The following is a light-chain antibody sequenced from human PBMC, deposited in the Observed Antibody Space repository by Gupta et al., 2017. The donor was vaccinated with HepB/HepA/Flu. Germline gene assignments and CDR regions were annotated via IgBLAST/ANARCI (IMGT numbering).Light chain of an antibody. V-gene: IGKV3-11*01. Sequence: EIVLTQSPATLSLSPGERATLSCRASQYISSYLAWYQQKPGQAPRLLIYDASNRATRIPARFSGSGSGTDFTLTISSLEPEDFAVYFCQQRRNWPPLTFGGGTKVEIK. J-gene: IGKJ4*01. CDR2: DAS. CDR3: QQRRNWPPLT. CDR1: QYISSY.